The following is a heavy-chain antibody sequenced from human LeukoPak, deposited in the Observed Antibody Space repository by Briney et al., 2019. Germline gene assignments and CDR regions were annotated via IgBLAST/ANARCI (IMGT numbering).Heavy chain of an antibody. Sequence: SCKASGYTFSNYGISWVRQAPGKGLEWVAVISYDGSNKYYADSVKGRFTISRDNSKSTLSLQMNSLRAEDTAIYYCATYRQVLLPFESWGQGTLVTVSS. CDR1: GYTFSNYG. D-gene: IGHD2-8*02. CDR2: ISYDGSNK. V-gene: IGHV3-30*04. CDR3: ATYRQVLLPFES. J-gene: IGHJ4*02.